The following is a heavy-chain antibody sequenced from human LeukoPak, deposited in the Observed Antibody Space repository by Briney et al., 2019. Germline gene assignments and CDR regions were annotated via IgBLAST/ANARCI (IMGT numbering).Heavy chain of an antibody. Sequence: GGSLRLSCAASGFTFSSYSMNWVRQAPGKGLEWVSSISSSSSYIYYADSVKGRFTISRDNAKDLLYLQMNSLRAEDTAVYYCARLGYYDFWSGYYETSFDYWGQGTLVTVSS. CDR2: ISSSSSYI. CDR3: ARLGYYDFWSGYYETSFDY. J-gene: IGHJ4*02. V-gene: IGHV3-21*01. CDR1: GFTFSSYS. D-gene: IGHD3-3*01.